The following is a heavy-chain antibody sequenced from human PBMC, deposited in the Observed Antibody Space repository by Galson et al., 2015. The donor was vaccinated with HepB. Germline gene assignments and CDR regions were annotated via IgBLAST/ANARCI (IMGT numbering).Heavy chain of an antibody. CDR3: ARETMVLNWYFDL. CDR1: RFTFDDYA. D-gene: IGHD4/OR15-4a*01. CDR2: IWRDGSNK. V-gene: IGHV3-33*08. J-gene: IGHJ2*01. Sequence: SLRLSCAASRFTFDDYAMHWVRQAPGKGLEWVAVIWRDGSNKYYVDSVKGRFTISRDNSKNTLYLQMNSLRAEDTAVYYCARETMVLNWYFDLWGRGTLVTVSS.